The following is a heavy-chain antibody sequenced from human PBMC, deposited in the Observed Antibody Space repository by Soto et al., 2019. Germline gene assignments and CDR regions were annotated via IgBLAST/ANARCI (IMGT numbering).Heavy chain of an antibody. V-gene: IGHV1-69*13. CDR1: GVTFSRYA. D-gene: IGHD3-22*01. J-gene: IGHJ4*02. CDR2: IIPMFGKA. Sequence: RASVKVSCKASGVTFSRYAISWVRQAPGQGLEWMGGIIPMFGKANYAQKFQGRVTITADESTSTGYMELRSLISEDTAVYYCARDGTLYDSSGYYYVYWGQGTLVTVSS. CDR3: ARDGTLYDSSGYYYVY.